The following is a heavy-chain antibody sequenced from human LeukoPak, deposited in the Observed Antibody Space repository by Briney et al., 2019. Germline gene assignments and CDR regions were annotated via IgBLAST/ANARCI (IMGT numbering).Heavy chain of an antibody. Sequence: KASETLSLTCTVSGGSISSYYWSWIRQPPGKGLEWVGYIYYSGSTNYNPSLKSRVTISVDTSKNQFSLKLSSATAADTAVYYCARQGYYGSGSYYSLPSYYYMDVWGKGTTVTVSS. V-gene: IGHV4-59*08. J-gene: IGHJ6*03. CDR1: GGSISSYY. CDR3: ARQGYYGSGSYYSLPSYYYMDV. CDR2: IYYSGST. D-gene: IGHD3-10*01.